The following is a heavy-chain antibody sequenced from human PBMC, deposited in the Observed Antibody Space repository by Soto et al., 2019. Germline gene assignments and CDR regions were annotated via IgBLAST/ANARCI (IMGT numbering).Heavy chain of an antibody. CDR1: GFPFNSFV. CDR3: ARGYSYNRGLDGMDV. J-gene: IGHJ6*02. CDR2: VWYDGSNE. V-gene: IGHV3-33*08. D-gene: IGHD5-18*01. Sequence: GGSLSLSCTTSGFPFNSFVMHWVRQAPGKGLEWVAGVWYDGSNEKYADSVKGRFNISRDSSENTLYLQMDALRVDDTADYYCARGYSYNRGLDGMDVWGQGSTVTVSS.